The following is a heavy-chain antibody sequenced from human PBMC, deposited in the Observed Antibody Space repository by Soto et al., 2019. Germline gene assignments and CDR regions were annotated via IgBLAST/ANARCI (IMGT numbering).Heavy chain of an antibody. Sequence: ASVKVSCKVSGYTLTELSMHWVRQAPGKGLEWMGGFDPEDGETIYAQKFQGRVTMTEDTSTDTAHMELSSLRSEDTAVYYCATVCRSGCYCYYMDVWGKGTTVTVSS. D-gene: IGHD6-19*01. CDR3: ATVCRSGCYCYYMDV. CDR1: GYTLTELS. V-gene: IGHV1-24*01. J-gene: IGHJ6*03. CDR2: FDPEDGET.